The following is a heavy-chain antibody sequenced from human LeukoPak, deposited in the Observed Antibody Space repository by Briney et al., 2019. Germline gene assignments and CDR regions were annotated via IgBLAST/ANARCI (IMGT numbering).Heavy chain of an antibody. CDR2: ISSSSSTI. CDR3: AKEGDYYGSGSYRDGFDI. J-gene: IGHJ3*02. V-gene: IGHV3-48*01. Sequence: SGGSLRLSCAASGFTFSSYSMNWVRQAPGKGLEWVSYISSSSSTIYYADSVKGRFTISRDSFKNTLYLQMNSLRPEDTAVYYCAKEGDYYGSGSYRDGFDIWGQRTRATVSS. D-gene: IGHD3-10*01. CDR1: GFTFSSYS.